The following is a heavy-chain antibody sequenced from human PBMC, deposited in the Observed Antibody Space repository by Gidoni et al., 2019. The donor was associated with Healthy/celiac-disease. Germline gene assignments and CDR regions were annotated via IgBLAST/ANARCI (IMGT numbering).Heavy chain of an antibody. D-gene: IGHD5-18*01. J-gene: IGHJ4*02. CDR3: ARGLPSVN. CDR2: IYYSGST. CDR1: AGSISSYY. V-gene: IGHV4-59*01. Sequence: QVQLQDSVPGLVKPSETLSLTCTVSAGSISSYYWSWIRQPPGKGLEWIGYIYYSGSTNYNPSLKSRVTISVDTSKNQFSLKLSSVTAADTAVYYCARGLPSVNWGQGTLVTVSS.